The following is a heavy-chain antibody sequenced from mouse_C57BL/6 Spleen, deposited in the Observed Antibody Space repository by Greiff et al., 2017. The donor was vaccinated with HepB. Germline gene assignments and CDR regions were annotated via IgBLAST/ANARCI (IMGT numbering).Heavy chain of an antibody. J-gene: IGHJ3*01. CDR3: ARRVDYPFAY. CDR2: IYPSDSET. Sequence: QVQLQQPGAELVRPGSSVKLSCKASGYTFTSYWMDWVKQRPGQGLEWIGNIYPSDSETHYNQKFKDKATLTVDTSSSTAYMQLSSLTSEDSAVYYCARRVDYPFAYWGQGTLVTVSA. D-gene: IGHD2-4*01. CDR1: GYTFTSYW. V-gene: IGHV1-61*01.